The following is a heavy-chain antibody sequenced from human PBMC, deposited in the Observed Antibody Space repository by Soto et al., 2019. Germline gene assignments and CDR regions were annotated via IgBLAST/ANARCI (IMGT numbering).Heavy chain of an antibody. J-gene: IGHJ3*02. CDR1: EFTFSSYA. D-gene: IGHD5-18*01. CDR2: ISGSGGST. Sequence: PGGSLRLSCAASEFTFSSYAMSWVRQAPGKGLEWVSAISGSGGSTYYADSVKGRFTISRDNSKNTLYLQMNSLRAEDTAVYYCAKDLDSYGQTVRAFDIWGQGTMVTVSS. V-gene: IGHV3-23*01. CDR3: AKDLDSYGQTVRAFDI.